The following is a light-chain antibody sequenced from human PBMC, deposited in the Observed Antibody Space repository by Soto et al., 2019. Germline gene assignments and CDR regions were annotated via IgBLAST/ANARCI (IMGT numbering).Light chain of an antibody. CDR3: QQRRNWPLT. V-gene: IGKV3-15*01. Sequence: EIVMTQSPATLSVSPGERATLSCRASQSISSELAWYQQRPGQPPRLLIYGASTRATGVPDRFTGSGSGSDFTLTISGLQSEDFAVYYCQQRRNWPLTFGQGTRMEL. CDR1: QSISSE. J-gene: IGKJ2*01. CDR2: GAS.